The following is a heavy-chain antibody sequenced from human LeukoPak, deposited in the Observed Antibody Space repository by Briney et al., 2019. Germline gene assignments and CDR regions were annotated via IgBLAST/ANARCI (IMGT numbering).Heavy chain of an antibody. J-gene: IGHJ4*02. CDR2: INHSGST. CDR1: GGSFSGYY. CDR3: ARDPLSSVAGGYGY. D-gene: IGHD2-15*01. Sequence: SETLSLTCAVYGGSFSGYYWSWTRQPPGKGLEWIGEINHSGSTNYNPSLKSRVTISVDTSKNQFSLKLSSVTAADTAVYYCARDPLSSVAGGYGYWGQGTLVTVSS. V-gene: IGHV4-34*01.